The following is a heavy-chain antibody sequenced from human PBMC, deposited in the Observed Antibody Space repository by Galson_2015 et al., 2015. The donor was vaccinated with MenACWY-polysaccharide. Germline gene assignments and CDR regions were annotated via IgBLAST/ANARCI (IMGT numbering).Heavy chain of an antibody. V-gene: IGHV3-74*01. J-gene: IGHJ4*02. CDR2: IMSDASTT. D-gene: IGHD4-23*01. Sequence: SLRLSCAASGFIFSNYWMHWVRQAPGEGLVWVSRIMSDASTTNNGDSVKGRFTISRDNAKNLLYLEMNNLRAEDTAVYYCANSIYGGKLAYSGQGTLVNVSS. CDR1: GFIFSNYW. CDR3: ANSIYGGKLAY.